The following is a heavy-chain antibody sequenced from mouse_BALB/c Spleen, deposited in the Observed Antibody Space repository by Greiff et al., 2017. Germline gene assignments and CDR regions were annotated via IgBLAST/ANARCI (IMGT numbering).Heavy chain of an antibody. D-gene: IGHD1-2*01. J-gene: IGHJ3*01. Sequence: EVQLQQSGPGLVKPSQSLSLTCTVTGYSITSDYAWNWIRQFPGNKLEWMGYISYSGSTSYNPSLKSRISITRDTSKNQFFLQLNSVTTEDTATYYCARSGYYLAYWGQGTLVTVSA. CDR2: ISYSGST. CDR1: GYSITSDYA. CDR3: ARSGYYLAY. V-gene: IGHV3-2*02.